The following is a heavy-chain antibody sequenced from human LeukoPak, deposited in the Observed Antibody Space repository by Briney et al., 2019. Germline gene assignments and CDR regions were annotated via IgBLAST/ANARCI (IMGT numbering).Heavy chain of an antibody. CDR3: ARDYYGSGSYNP. CDR2: IYSGGST. Sequence: GGSLRLSCASSGFTFSSYWMHWVRQAPGKGLEWVSVIYSGGSTYYADSVKGRFTISRDNSKNTLYLEMNSLRAEDTAVYYCARDYYGSGSYNPWGQGTLVTVSS. V-gene: IGHV3-66*01. CDR1: GFTFSSYW. D-gene: IGHD3-10*01. J-gene: IGHJ4*02.